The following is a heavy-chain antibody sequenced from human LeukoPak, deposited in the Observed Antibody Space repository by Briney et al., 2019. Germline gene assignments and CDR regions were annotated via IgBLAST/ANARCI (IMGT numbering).Heavy chain of an antibody. J-gene: IGHJ4*02. CDR1: GGTFSSYA. Sequence: WASVKVSCKASGGTFSSYAISWVRQAPGQGLEWMGGIIPIFGTANYAQKFQGRVATTTDVSTSTAYMELSSLTSEDTAVYYCARSVPYYYGSGPGYFDYWGQGTLVTVSS. D-gene: IGHD3-10*01. CDR2: IIPIFGTA. V-gene: IGHV1-69*05. CDR3: ARSVPYYYGSGPGYFDY.